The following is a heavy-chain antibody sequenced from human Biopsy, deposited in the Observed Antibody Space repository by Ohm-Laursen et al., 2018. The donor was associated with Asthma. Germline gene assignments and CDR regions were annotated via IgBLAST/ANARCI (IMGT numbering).Heavy chain of an antibody. D-gene: IGHD3-16*01. CDR3: ARRGGVRRYFDY. CDR1: GGSTSSGAYY. CDR2: IYYIGST. J-gene: IGHJ4*02. Sequence: TLSLTCTVSGGSTSSGAYYWSWVRQPPGKGLEWIGYIYYIGSTYYNPSLKSRVAISLDTSENQFSLKLSSVTAADTAVYFCARRGGVRRYFDYWGQGTLVTVSS. V-gene: IGHV4-30-4*01.